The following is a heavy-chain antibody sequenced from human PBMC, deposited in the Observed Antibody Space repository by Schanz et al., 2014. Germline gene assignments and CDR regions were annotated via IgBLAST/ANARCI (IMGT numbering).Heavy chain of an antibody. CDR3: VSQTGSPNC. D-gene: IGHD6-13*01. CDR2: ISGSGGST. CDR1: GFIFGSSV. V-gene: IGHV3-23*04. Sequence: EVELVESGGGLVQPGGSLRLSCAASGFIFGSSVMAWVRQAPGKGLEWVSAISGSGGSTYYADSVTGRFTISRDNAKNTLYLQMNTLRAEDTAVYFCVSQTGSPNCWGQGTLVTVSS. J-gene: IGHJ4*02.